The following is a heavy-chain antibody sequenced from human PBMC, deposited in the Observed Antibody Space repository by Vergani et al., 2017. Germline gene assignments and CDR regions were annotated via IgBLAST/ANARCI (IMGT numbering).Heavy chain of an antibody. CDR1: GFTFDDYG. Sequence: EVQLVESGGGVVRPGGSLRLSCAASGFTFDDYGMSWVRQAPGKGLEWVSGINWNGGSTGYADSVKGRFTISRDNAKNSLYLQMNSLRAEDTAVYHCARPSAPGDYDALDIWGQGTMVTVSS. J-gene: IGHJ3*02. D-gene: IGHD4-17*01. V-gene: IGHV3-20*01. CDR2: INWNGGST. CDR3: ARPSAPGDYDALDI.